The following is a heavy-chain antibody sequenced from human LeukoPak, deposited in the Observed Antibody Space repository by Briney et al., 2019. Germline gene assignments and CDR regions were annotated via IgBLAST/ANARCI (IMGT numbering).Heavy chain of an antibody. D-gene: IGHD1-1*01. J-gene: IGHJ3*02. Sequence: PSETLSLTCAVYGGSFSGYYWSWIRRPPGKGLEWIGEINHSGSTNYNPSLKSRVTISVDTSKNQFSLKLSSVTAADTAVYYCALTGQNDAFDIWGQGTMVTVSS. V-gene: IGHV4-34*01. CDR1: GGSFSGYY. CDR3: ALTGQNDAFDI. CDR2: INHSGST.